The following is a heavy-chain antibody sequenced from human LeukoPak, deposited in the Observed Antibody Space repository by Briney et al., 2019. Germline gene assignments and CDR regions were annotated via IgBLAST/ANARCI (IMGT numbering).Heavy chain of an antibody. D-gene: IGHD5-12*01. J-gene: IGHJ4*02. Sequence: PTGGSLRLSCAASGFTFDDYGMSWVRQAPGKGLEWVSGINWNGGSTGYADSVKGRFTISREKAKNSLDLNRNILRDEHAALYSCARDFWVATSCYFDYWGQGTLVTVSS. CDR2: INWNGGST. CDR3: ARDFWVATSCYFDY. V-gene: IGHV3-20*04. CDR1: GFTFDDYG.